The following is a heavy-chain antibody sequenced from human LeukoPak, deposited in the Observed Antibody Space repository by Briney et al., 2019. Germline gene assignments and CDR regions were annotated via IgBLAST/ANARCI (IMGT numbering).Heavy chain of an antibody. Sequence: GGSLRLSCAASGFTFSSYWMTWVRQAPGKGLEWVGNIKQDGSEKYYVDSVKGRCTISRGNAKNSLYLQMNSLRVEDTAVYYCARERASGSYEKAPPFDHWGQGTLVTVSS. J-gene: IGHJ4*02. CDR3: ARERASGSYEKAPPFDH. CDR2: IKQDGSEK. V-gene: IGHV3-7*01. CDR1: GFTFSSYW. D-gene: IGHD3-10*01.